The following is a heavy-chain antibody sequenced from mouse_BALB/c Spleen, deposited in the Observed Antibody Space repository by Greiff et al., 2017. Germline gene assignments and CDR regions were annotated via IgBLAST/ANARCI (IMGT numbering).Heavy chain of an antibody. CDR1: GYSFTGYF. D-gene: IGHD2-1*01. CDR2: INPYNGDT. V-gene: IGHV1-20*01. J-gene: IGHJ3*01. Sequence: EVQLQQSGPELVKPGASVKISCKASGYSFTGYFMNWVMQSHGKSLEWIGRINPYNGDTFYNQKFKGKATLTVDKSSSTAHMELSSLTSENSAVYFCARGDGNWFAYWGQGTLVTVSA. CDR3: ARGDGNWFAY.